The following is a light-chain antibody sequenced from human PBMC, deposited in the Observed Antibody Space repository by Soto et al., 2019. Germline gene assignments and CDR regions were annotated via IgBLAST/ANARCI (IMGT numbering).Light chain of an antibody. J-gene: IGKJ2*01. V-gene: IGKV1-5*01. CDR2: DAS. CDR3: QQYYSYQYT. Sequence: DIQMTQSPSTLSASVGDRVTITCRASQSISSWLAWYQQKPGKAPKLLIYDASSLKSGVPSRFSGSGSGTEFILTISSLQPDDFATYYCQQYYSYQYTFGQGTKLEIK. CDR1: QSISSW.